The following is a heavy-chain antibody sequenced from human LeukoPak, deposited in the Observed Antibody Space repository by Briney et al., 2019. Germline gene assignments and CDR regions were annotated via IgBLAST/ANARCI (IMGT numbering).Heavy chain of an antibody. V-gene: IGHV4-59*01. D-gene: IGHD1-1*01. CDR3: ARVGDWNDLVY. Sequence: PSETLSLTCTVSGGSISPYYWSWIRQSPGKGLEWIGYILYSGTTTNYNPSLKSRVTISVDTSKNQFSLKLSSVTAADTAVYYCARVGDWNDLVYWGQGTLVTVSS. CDR1: GGSISPYY. J-gene: IGHJ4*02. CDR2: ILYSGTTT.